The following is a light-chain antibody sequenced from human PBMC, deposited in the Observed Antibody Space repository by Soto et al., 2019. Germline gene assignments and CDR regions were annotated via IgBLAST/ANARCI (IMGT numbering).Light chain of an antibody. J-gene: IGKJ1*01. CDR1: QSLLHSNGYNY. V-gene: IGKV2-28*01. CDR3: MQALQTPPWT. CDR2: LGS. Sequence: DIVMTQSPLSLPVTPGEPASISCRSSQSLLHSNGYNYLNWYLQKPGQSPQVLIYLGSNRASGVPDRFSGSGSGTDFTLKISRVEAEDIGVYYCMQALQTPPWTFGQGTKVEI.